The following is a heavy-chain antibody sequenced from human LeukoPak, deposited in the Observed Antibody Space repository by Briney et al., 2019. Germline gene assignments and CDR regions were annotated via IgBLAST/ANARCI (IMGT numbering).Heavy chain of an antibody. Sequence: GGSLRLSCAASGFTFSSYNMNWVRQAPGKGLEWVSTISSSGSYIYYADSVKGRFTISRDNAKNSLYLQMNSLRAEDTAVYLCVKDLRSDFMGVLSRYLSYWGQGTLVTVSS. CDR2: ISSSGSYI. V-gene: IGHV3-21*06. CDR3: VKDLRSDFMGVLSRYLSY. J-gene: IGHJ4*02. CDR1: GFTFSSYN. D-gene: IGHD2/OR15-2a*01.